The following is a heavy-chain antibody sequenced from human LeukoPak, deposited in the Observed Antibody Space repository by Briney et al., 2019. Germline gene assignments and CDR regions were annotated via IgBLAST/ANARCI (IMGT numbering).Heavy chain of an antibody. D-gene: IGHD3-10*01. CDR1: GFTFDSHG. CDR3: SGSSY. Sequence: GGSLRLSCAASGFTFDSHGMTWVRQAPGKGLEWVSGLNWNGGSTGYADSLQGRFTISRDNAKNSLYLQMTSLRAEDTAVYYCSGSSYWGQGTLVTVSS. V-gene: IGHV3-20*04. J-gene: IGHJ4*02. CDR2: LNWNGGST.